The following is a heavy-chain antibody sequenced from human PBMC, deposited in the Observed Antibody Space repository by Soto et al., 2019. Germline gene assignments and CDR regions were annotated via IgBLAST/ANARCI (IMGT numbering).Heavy chain of an antibody. D-gene: IGHD6-19*01. CDR1: TFSFSTYA. Sequence: QVQLVESGGGVVQPGRSLRLSCAASTFSFSTYAMHWVRQAPGKGLDWVAVISYDGSNKFYANSVKGRFTVSRDNSKNTLYLQMNSLRAEDTAVYYCAKDVAVYSSGCLEYWGQGTLVTVSS. J-gene: IGHJ4*02. CDR3: AKDVAVYSSGCLEY. V-gene: IGHV3-30*18. CDR2: ISYDGSNK.